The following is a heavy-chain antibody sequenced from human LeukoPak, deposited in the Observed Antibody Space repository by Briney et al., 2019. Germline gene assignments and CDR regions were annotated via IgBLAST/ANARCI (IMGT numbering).Heavy chain of an antibody. CDR2: ITAIDGRT. CDR3: TKDRRGPAAGTWYFDS. Sequence: GGSLRLPCVASGFTFSSTTMGWVRQAPGRGLEWVSSITAIDGRTYYADSVRGRFTISRDNSKNTVYLQLDSLRAGDTAIYYCTKDRRGPAAGTWYFDSWGQGTLVTVSS. D-gene: IGHD6-13*01. CDR1: GFTFSSTT. V-gene: IGHV3-23*01. J-gene: IGHJ4*02.